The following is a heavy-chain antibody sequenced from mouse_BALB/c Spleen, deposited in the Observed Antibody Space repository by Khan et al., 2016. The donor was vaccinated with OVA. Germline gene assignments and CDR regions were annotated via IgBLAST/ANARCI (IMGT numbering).Heavy chain of an antibody. CDR3: ARGYFGNYEFAY. V-gene: IGHV1S132*01. D-gene: IGHD2-1*01. J-gene: IGHJ3*01. Sequence: QVQLQQSGAELVKPGASVKLSCKTSGYTFTNYWIQRVKQRPGQGLGWIGEIFPGTGTTYYNENFKAKAALTRDTSSNAAYMQLISLTSEDAAVYFCARGYFGNYEFAYWGQATLVTGSA. CDR2: IFPGTGTT. CDR1: GYTFTNYW.